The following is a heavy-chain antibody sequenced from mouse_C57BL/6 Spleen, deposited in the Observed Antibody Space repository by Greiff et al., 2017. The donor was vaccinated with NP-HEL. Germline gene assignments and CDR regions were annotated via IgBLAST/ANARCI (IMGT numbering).Heavy chain of an antibody. Sequence: EVQGVESGPGMVKPSQSLSLTCTVTGYSITSGYDWHWIRHFPGNKLEWMGYISYSGSTNYNPSLKSRISITHDTSKNHFFLKLNSVTTEDTATYYCARGDYDGGFAYWGQGTLVTVSA. J-gene: IGHJ3*01. CDR2: ISYSGST. CDR3: ARGDYDGGFAY. V-gene: IGHV3-1*01. D-gene: IGHD2-4*01. CDR1: GYSITSGYD.